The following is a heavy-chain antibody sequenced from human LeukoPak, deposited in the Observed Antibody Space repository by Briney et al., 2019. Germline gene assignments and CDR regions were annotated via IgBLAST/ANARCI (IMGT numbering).Heavy chain of an antibody. CDR3: ARDDELCCYYYGMDV. CDR2: IIPILGIA. V-gene: IGHV1-69*04. D-gene: IGHD3-10*02. Sequence: ASVKVSCKASGGTFSSYAISWVRQAPGQGLEWMGRIIPILGIANYAQKFQGRVTITADKSTSTAYMELSSLRSEDTAVYYCARDDELCCYYYGMDVWGQGTTVTVSS. J-gene: IGHJ6*02. CDR1: GGTFSSYA.